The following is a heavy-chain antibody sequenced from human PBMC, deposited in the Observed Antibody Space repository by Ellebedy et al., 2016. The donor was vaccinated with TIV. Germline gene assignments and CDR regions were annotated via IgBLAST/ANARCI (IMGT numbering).Heavy chain of an antibody. CDR3: ARDPGIAAAGMGNWFDP. CDR1: GGTFSNYA. V-gene: IGHV1-69*13. D-gene: IGHD6-13*01. J-gene: IGHJ5*02. Sequence: AASVKVSCKASGGTFSNYAISWVRQAPGQGLEWMGGIIPIFGTANYAQKFQGRVTITADESTSTAYMELSSLRSEDTAVYFCARDPGIAAAGMGNWFDPWGQGTLVTVSS. CDR2: IIPIFGTA.